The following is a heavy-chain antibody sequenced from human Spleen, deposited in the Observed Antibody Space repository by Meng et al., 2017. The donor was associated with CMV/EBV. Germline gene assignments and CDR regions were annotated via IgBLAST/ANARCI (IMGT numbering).Heavy chain of an antibody. J-gene: IGHJ5*02. CDR2: MNPNNDDR. V-gene: IGHV1-8*03. Sequence: YGYNFINKGISRGRQASGQGVEWMGWMNPNNDDRGYAEKFQGRVTFTRDTSINTAYMELSRLRSDDTAVYYCARYYRETITGNRFDPWGPGTLVTVSS. CDR3: ARYYRETITGNRFDP. D-gene: IGHD3-10*01. CDR1: GYNFINKG.